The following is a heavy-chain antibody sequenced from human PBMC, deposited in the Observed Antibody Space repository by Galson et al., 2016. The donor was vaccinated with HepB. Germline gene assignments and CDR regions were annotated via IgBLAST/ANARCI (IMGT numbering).Heavy chain of an antibody. V-gene: IGHV7-4-1*02. CDR3: ERDPRFYGSGIFYDY. CDR2: INTHTGNP. CDR1: GYTFTTHA. D-gene: IGHD3-10*01. Sequence: SVKVSCKATGYTFTTHAINWVRQAPXQGLEWMGWINTHTGNPTYAQGFTGRFVFSLDTSVSTAYLQISSLKAEDTAVYYCERDPRFYGSGIFYDYWGQGTLVTVSS. J-gene: IGHJ4*02.